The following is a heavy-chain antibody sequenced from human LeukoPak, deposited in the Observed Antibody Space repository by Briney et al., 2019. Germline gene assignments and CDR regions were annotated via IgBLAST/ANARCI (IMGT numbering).Heavy chain of an antibody. CDR1: GYTFTSYD. CDR2: MNPISGNT. CDR3: AREGSGYYDILTGYYNHWYFDL. D-gene: IGHD3-9*01. J-gene: IGHJ2*01. Sequence: ASLWVSCEASGYTFTSYDINWVRQATGQGGEWVGWMNPISGNTHYAQKFHGGVTPTPKTSLSTAYMELSSLRSEDTAVYYCAREGSGYYDILTGYYNHWYFDLWGRGTLVTVSS. V-gene: IGHV1-8*01.